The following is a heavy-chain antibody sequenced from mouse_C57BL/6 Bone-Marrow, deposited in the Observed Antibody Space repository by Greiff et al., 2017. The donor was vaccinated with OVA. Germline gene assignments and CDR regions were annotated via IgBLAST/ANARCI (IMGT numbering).Heavy chain of an antibody. CDR3: VRNDVYWYFDV. Sequence: EVMLVESGGGLVQPKGSLKLSCAASGFSFNTYAMNWVRQAPGKGLEWVARIRSKSNNYATYYADSVKDRFTISRDDSESMLYLQMNNVKTEDTARYYCVRNDVYWYFDVWGTGTTVTVSS. V-gene: IGHV10-1*01. CDR2: IRSKSNNYAT. CDR1: GFSFNTYA. J-gene: IGHJ1*03. D-gene: IGHD2-3*01.